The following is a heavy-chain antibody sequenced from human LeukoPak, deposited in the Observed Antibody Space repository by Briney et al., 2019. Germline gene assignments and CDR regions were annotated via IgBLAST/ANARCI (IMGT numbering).Heavy chain of an antibody. CDR3: ARVSTAATFDY. V-gene: IGHV1-8*03. CDR1: GYTITSYD. D-gene: IGHD2-15*01. CDR2: MNPNSGNT. J-gene: IGHJ4*02. Sequence: ASVKLSCKASGYTITSYDINWVRQATGQGLEWMGWMNPNSGNTGYAQKFQDRVTITRNTSISTAYMELSSLRSEDTAVYYWARVSTAATFDYWGQGTLVTVSS.